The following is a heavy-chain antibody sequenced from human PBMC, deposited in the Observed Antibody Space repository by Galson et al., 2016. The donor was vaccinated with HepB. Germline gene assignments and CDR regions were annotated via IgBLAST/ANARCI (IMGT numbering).Heavy chain of an antibody. CDR2: IDHSETT. CDR3: ASEDYGSRY. CDR1: GASIVGAHW. V-gene: IGHV4-4*02. Sequence: ETLSLTCAVSGASIVGAHWCSWVRQPPGKGLEWIGEIDHSETTHYNPSLKSRVSISVDNSKNQFSLQLSSVTAADTAVYYCASEDYGSRYWGQGILVTVSS. D-gene: IGHD3-10*01. J-gene: IGHJ4*02.